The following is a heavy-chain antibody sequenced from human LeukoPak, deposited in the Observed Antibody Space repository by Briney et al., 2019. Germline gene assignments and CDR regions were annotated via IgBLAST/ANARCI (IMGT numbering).Heavy chain of an antibody. CDR2: IYSGGST. CDR3: ARGGSYFDISGYYFY. V-gene: IGHV3-66*01. CDR1: GFTVGSNT. Sequence: TGGSLRLSCAASGFTVGSNTMSWVRQAPGKGLEWVSIIYSGGSTFYADSVKGRFTISRDNSKNTLYLQMNSLRTEDTAVYYCARGGSYFDISGYYFYWGQGTLVTVSS. J-gene: IGHJ4*02. D-gene: IGHD3-22*01.